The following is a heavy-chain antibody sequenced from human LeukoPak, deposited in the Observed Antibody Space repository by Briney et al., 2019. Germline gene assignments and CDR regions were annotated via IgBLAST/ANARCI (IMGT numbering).Heavy chain of an antibody. V-gene: IGHV3-23*01. J-gene: IGHJ4*02. Sequence: GGSLRLSCAASGFTFSSYAMSWVRQYPGKGLEWVSAISGNGGSTYYADSVKGRFTISRDSSKNTLYLQMNSLRAEDTAVYYCSKPKGGRSIYYDSSGYYPFGYWGQGTLVTVSS. CDR2: ISGNGGST. D-gene: IGHD3-22*01. CDR3: SKPKGGRSIYYDSSGYYPFGY. CDR1: GFTFSSYA.